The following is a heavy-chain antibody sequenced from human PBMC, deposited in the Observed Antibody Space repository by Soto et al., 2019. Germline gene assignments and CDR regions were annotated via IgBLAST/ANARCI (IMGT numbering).Heavy chain of an antibody. CDR1: GFTFRSSW. Sequence: GGSLRLSCAASGFTFRSSWMSWVRQAPGRAPEWVATIKEDGSEKYYVDSVMGRFTISRENAKSSLDLQMNSLRAEDTAIYYCARGPFWGQGALVTVSS. CDR2: IKEDGSEK. V-gene: IGHV3-7*01. CDR3: ARGPF. J-gene: IGHJ4*02.